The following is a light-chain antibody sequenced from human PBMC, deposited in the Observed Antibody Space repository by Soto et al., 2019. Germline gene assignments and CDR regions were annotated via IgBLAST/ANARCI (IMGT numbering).Light chain of an antibody. V-gene: IGLV2-23*02. J-gene: IGLJ1*01. CDR1: SSDVGSYNL. CDR3: CSYAGSGHV. CDR2: EVS. Sequence: QSALTQPASVSGSPGQSITISCTGTSSDVGSYNLVSWYQQHPGKAPTVMIYEVSKRPSGVSNRFSGSKSGNTASLTISGLKAEDEADYYCCSYAGSGHVFGTGTKLTVL.